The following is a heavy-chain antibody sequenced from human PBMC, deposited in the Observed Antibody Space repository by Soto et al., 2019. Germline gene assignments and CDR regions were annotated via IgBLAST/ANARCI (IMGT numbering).Heavy chain of an antibody. D-gene: IGHD3-16*01. CDR2: IWYDGSNK. CDR3: ARGARDFDY. CDR1: GFTFNTYV. J-gene: IGHJ4*02. Sequence: GGSLRLSCAASGFTFNTYVMHWVRQAPGKGLEWVALIWYDGSNKYYADSVKGRFTISRDNSKNTLYLQMNSLRAEDTAVYYCARGARDFDYWGQGTLVTVYS. V-gene: IGHV3-33*01.